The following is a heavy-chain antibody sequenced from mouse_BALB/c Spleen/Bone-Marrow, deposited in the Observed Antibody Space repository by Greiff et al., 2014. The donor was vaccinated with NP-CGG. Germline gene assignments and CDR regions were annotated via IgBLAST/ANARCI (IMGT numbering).Heavy chain of an antibody. CDR3: ASYVYGYYFDY. V-gene: IGHV14-3*02. J-gene: IGHJ2*01. CDR2: IDPANGNT. D-gene: IGHD2-2*01. CDR1: GFNIKDTY. Sequence: VQLKQSGAELVKSGASVKLSCTASGFNIKDTYMHWVKQRPEQGLEWIGRIDPANGNTKYDPKFQGKATITADTSSNTAYLQLSSLTSEDTAVYYCASYVYGYYFDYWGQGTTLTASS.